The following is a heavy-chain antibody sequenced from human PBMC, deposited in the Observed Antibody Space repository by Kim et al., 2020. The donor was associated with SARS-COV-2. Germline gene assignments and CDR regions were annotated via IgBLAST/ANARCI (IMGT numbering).Heavy chain of an antibody. J-gene: IGHJ4*02. CDR1: GGSISSSSYY. Sequence: SETLSLTCTVSGGSISSSSYYWGWIRQPPGKGLEWIGSIYYSGSTYYNPSLKSRVTISVDTSKNQFSLKLSSVTAADTAVYYCARGEEEEPAAMEAYYFDYWGQGTLVTVSS. V-gene: IGHV4-39*07. D-gene: IGHD2-2*01. CDR3: ARGEEEEPAAMEAYYFDY. CDR2: IYYSGST.